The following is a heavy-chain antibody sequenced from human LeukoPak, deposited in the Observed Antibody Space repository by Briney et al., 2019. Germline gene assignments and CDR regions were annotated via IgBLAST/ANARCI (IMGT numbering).Heavy chain of an antibody. Sequence: GGSLRLSCAATGFTFRNYAMSWVRQAPGKGLEWVSTISGSGGSTDYADSVKGRFTISRDNSKNTLYLQMNSLRAEDTAVYYCAKGGGYSCGSWAFDSWGQGTMVTVSS. CDR3: AKGGGYSCGSWAFDS. CDR2: ISGSGGST. CDR1: GFTFRNYA. V-gene: IGHV3-23*01. D-gene: IGHD5-18*01. J-gene: IGHJ3*02.